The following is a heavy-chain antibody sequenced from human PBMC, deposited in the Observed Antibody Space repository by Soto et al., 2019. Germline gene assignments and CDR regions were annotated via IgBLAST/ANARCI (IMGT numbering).Heavy chain of an antibody. CDR3: ARDRDSSSWYWFDP. CDR2: INPNSGGT. J-gene: IGHJ5*02. CDR1: GYTFTGYY. V-gene: IGHV1-2*02. D-gene: IGHD6-13*01. Sequence: ASVKVSCKASGYTFTGYYMHWVRQAPGQGLAWMGWINPNSGGTNYAQKFQGRVTMTRDTSISTAYMELSRLRSDDTAVYYCARDRDSSSWYWFDPWGQGTLVTVSS.